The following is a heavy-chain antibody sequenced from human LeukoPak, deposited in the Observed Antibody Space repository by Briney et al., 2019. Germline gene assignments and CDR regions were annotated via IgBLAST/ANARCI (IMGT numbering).Heavy chain of an antibody. CDR3: ARIGGSQGGLDY. V-gene: IGHV3-23*01. Sequence: GGSLRLSCAASGFTFSSYAMSWVRQAPGKGLEWVSAISGSGGSTYYADSVKGRFTISRDNSKNTLYLQMNSLRAEDTAVYYCARIGGSQGGLDYWGQGTLVTVSS. CDR1: GFTFSSYA. D-gene: IGHD1-26*01. J-gene: IGHJ4*02. CDR2: ISGSGGST.